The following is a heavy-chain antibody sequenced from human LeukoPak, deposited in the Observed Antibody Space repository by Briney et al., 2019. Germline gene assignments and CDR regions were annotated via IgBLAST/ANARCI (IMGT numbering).Heavy chain of an antibody. Sequence: GGSLRLSCAASGFTFSDYYMSWIRQAPGKGLEWVSYISSSGSTIYYADSVKGRFTISRDNAKNSLYLQMNSLRDEDTAVYYCASGVRNSFYYYMDVWGKGTTVTVSS. V-gene: IGHV3-11*04. CDR1: GFTFSDYY. CDR3: ASGVRNSFYYYMDV. CDR2: ISSSGSTI. J-gene: IGHJ6*03. D-gene: IGHD2-21*01.